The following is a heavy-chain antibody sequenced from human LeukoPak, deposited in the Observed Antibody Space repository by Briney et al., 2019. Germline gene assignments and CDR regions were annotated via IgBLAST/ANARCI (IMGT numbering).Heavy chain of an antibody. CDR1: EFTFSRNA. CDR3: AKGAMVRGVTVSYNGMDV. Sequence: GGSLRFSCVASEFTFSRNAMSWVRQAPGKGLEWVSSISPTGGSTYYADSVKGRFTISRDNSKNTLYLQMNNLRGEDTAFYYCAKGAMVRGVTVSYNGMDVWGQGTTVTVSS. CDR2: ISPTGGST. V-gene: IGHV3-23*01. D-gene: IGHD3-10*01. J-gene: IGHJ6*02.